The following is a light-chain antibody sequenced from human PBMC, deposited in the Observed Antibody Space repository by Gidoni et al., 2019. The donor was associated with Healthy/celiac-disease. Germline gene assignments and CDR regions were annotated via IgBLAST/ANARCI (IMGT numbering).Light chain of an antibody. V-gene: IGKV1-39*01. J-gene: IGKJ2*01. CDR3: QQSYSTPPT. CDR1: QSISSY. Sequence: DIQMTQSPSSLSASVGDRVTITCRASQSISSYLNCYQQKPGKAHKLVIYAASSLQSVVPSMFSVSGSGTDFSLTIINLQPEDFATYYCQQSYSTPPTFGQGTQLEIK. CDR2: AAS.